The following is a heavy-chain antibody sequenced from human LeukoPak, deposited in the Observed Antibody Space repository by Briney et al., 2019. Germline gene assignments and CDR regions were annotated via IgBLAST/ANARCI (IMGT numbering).Heavy chain of an antibody. J-gene: IGHJ4*02. CDR1: GFTFSSHW. D-gene: IGHD2-21*02. CDR3: ARDRTVTAGIDY. CDR2: IKHEGSEK. V-gene: IGHV3-7*01. Sequence: GGSLRLSCAASGFTFSSHWMSWVGQAPGKGLEGVAHIKHEGSEKNYVDSVKGRFTISRDNAKNSLYLQMNSLRAEDTAVYYCARDRTVTAGIDYWGQGTLVTVSS.